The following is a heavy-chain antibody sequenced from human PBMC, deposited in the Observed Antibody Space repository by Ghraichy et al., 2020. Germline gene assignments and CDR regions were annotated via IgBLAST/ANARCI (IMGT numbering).Heavy chain of an antibody. V-gene: IGHV4-30-2*01. CDR3: ARAPKGYDSSGYFDY. CDR2: IYHSGST. CDR1: GGSISSGGYS. Sequence: SQTLSLTCAVSGGSISSGGYSWSWIRQPPGKGLEWIGYIYHSGSTYYNPSLKSRVTISVDRSKNQFSLKLSSVTAADTAVYYCARAPKGYDSSGYFDYWGQGTLVTVSS. D-gene: IGHD3-22*01. J-gene: IGHJ4*02.